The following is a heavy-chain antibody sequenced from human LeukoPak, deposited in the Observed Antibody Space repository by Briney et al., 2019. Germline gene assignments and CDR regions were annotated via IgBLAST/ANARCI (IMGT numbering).Heavy chain of an antibody. CDR3: AKGDYDFWSGYYLEIYYFGY. CDR2: INWNSFYI. Sequence: HAGGSLRLSCAASGFTFNDYDINWVRQAPGKGLEWVSGINWNSFYIDYADSVKGRFTISRDNSKNTLYLQMNSLRAEDTAVYYCAKGDYDFWSGYYLEIYYFGYWGQGTLVTVSS. CDR1: GFTFNDYD. D-gene: IGHD3-3*01. V-gene: IGHV3-9*01. J-gene: IGHJ4*02.